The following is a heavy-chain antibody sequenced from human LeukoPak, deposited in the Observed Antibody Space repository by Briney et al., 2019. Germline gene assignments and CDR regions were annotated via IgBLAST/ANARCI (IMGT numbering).Heavy chain of an antibody. V-gene: IGHV1-18*01. CDR3: AREDEGGIQLWPRTFDY. CDR2: ISAYNGNT. D-gene: IGHD5-18*01. CDR1: GYTFTSYG. J-gene: IGHJ4*02. Sequence: ASVKVSCKASGYTFTSYGISWVRQAPGQGLEWMGWISAYNGNTNYAQKLQGRVTMTTDTSTSTAYMELRSLRSDDTAVYYWAREDEGGIQLWPRTFDYGGLGPLVTASS.